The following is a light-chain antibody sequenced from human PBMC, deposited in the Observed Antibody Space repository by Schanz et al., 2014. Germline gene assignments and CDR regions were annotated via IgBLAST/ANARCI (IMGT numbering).Light chain of an antibody. CDR3: NSYTTNTTRV. V-gene: IGLV2-14*03. CDR2: AVS. Sequence: QSALTQPASVSGSPGQSITISCTGTSSDVGGSNYVSWYQHHPGKAPKLMIYAVSNRPSGVSHRFSGSKSGNTASLTISGLQAEDEGDYYCNSYTTNTTRVFGGGTKLTVL. J-gene: IGLJ3*02. CDR1: SSDVGGSNY.